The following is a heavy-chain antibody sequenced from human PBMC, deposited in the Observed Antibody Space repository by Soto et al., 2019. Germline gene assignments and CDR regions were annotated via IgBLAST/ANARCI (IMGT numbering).Heavy chain of an antibody. CDR3: ARDCSSTSCYGGDYYYGMDV. V-gene: IGHV1-69*04. D-gene: IGHD2-2*01. CDR1: GGTFSNYT. Sequence: SVKVSCKASGGTFSNYTISWVRQAPGQGLEWMGRIIPILGIANYAQKFQGRVTITADKSTSTAYMELSSLRSEDTAVYYCARDCSSTSCYGGDYYYGMDVWGQGTTVTVSS. CDR2: IIPILGIA. J-gene: IGHJ6*02.